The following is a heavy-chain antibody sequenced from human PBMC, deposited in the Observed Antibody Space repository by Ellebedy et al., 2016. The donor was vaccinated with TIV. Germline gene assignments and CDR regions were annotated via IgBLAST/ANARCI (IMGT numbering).Heavy chain of an antibody. CDR2: IKPDGNEK. CDR3: ARDVAPSGLENYFDY. D-gene: IGHD1-26*01. J-gene: IGHJ4*02. V-gene: IGHV3-7*01. CDR1: GFTLSNVW. Sequence: PGGSLRLSCVGYGFTLSNVWMSWVRQAPGKGLEWVATIKPDGNEKYYVDSVKGRFIISRDNAKSSLFLQLNSLRVEDTAVYYCARDVAPSGLENYFDYWGQGTLVTVSS.